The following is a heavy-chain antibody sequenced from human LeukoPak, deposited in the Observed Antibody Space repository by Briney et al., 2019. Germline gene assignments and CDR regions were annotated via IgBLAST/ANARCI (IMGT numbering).Heavy chain of an antibody. CDR1: GFTFSSYW. CDR3: ARDRALSYFYYGMDV. Sequence: PGRSLRLSCAASGFTFSSYWMHWVPQAPGKGLVWVSHINSDGSSTSYADSVKGRFTITRDNAKNTLYLQMNSLRAEDTAVYYCARDRALSYFYYGMDVWGQGTTVTVSS. V-gene: IGHV3-74*01. D-gene: IGHD3-10*01. J-gene: IGHJ6*02. CDR2: INSDGSST.